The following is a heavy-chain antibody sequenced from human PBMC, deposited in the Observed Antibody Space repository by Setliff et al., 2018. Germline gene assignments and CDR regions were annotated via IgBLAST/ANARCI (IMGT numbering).Heavy chain of an antibody. Sequence: PSQTLSLTCAVSGGSITSGSYYRSWIRQPAGEGLEWIGRLHTSGTTDYNPSLKGRVTISADTSTNHFSLKLTSVTAADTAVYYCARDNTIVGATDYWGQGALVTVSS. J-gene: IGHJ4*02. CDR2: LHTSGTT. V-gene: IGHV4-61*02. CDR3: ARDNTIVGATDY. D-gene: IGHD1-26*01. CDR1: GGSITSGSYY.